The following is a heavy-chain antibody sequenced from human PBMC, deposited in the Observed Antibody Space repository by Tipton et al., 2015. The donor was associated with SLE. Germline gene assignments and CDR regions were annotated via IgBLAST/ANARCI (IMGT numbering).Heavy chain of an antibody. Sequence: TLSLTCTVSGGSISSSYYWGWIRQPAGKGLEWIGRIYSSGNTNYNPPLKSRVTLSVDTSKNQFSLRLTSVTAADTAVYYCTTLYNWNDQGGAFDIWGQGTMVTVSS. CDR1: GGSISSSYY. D-gene: IGHD1-20*01. J-gene: IGHJ3*02. V-gene: IGHV4-4*07. CDR3: TTLYNWNDQGGAFDI. CDR2: IYSSGNT.